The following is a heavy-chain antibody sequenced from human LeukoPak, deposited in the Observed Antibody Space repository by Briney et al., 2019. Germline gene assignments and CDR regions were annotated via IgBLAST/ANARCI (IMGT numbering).Heavy chain of an antibody. CDR1: GGTFNTYT. V-gene: IGHV1-69*06. J-gene: IGHJ3*02. D-gene: IGHD3-3*01. Sequence: SVKVSCKASGGTFNTYTINWVRQAPGQGLEWMGGIIPIFPTANYAQKFQGRVTITADKSTSTTYMELNSLRSEDTAVYYCATVTTTIFGVIRPGTFDIWGQGTMVTVSS. CDR3: ATVTTTIFGVIRPGTFDI. CDR2: IIPIFPTA.